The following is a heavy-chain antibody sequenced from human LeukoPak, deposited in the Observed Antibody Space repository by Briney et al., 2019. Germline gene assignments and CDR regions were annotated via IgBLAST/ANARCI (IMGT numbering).Heavy chain of an antibody. CDR3: ATVAGSYQAPFDY. CDR1: GYTLTELS. Sequence: ASVKVSCKVSGYTLTELSMHWVRQAPGKGLEWMGGFDPEGGETIYAQKFQGRVTMTEDTSTDTAYMELSSLRSEDTAVYYCATVAGSYQAPFDYWGQGTLVTVSS. D-gene: IGHD1-26*01. CDR2: FDPEGGET. J-gene: IGHJ4*02. V-gene: IGHV1-24*01.